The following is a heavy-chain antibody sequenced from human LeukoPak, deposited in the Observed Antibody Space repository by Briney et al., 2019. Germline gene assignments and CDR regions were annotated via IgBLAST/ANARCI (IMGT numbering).Heavy chain of an antibody. CDR1: GYTFTGYY. V-gene: IGHV1-2*02. CDR3: ARPGIAVAGWYYCYGMDV. Sequence: ASVKVSCKASGYTFTGYYMHWVRQAPGQGLEWMGWINPNSGGTNYAQKFQGRVTMTRDTSISTAYMELSRLRSDGTAVYYCARPGIAVAGWYYCYGMDVWGQGTTVTVSS. CDR2: INPNSGGT. D-gene: IGHD6-19*01. J-gene: IGHJ6*02.